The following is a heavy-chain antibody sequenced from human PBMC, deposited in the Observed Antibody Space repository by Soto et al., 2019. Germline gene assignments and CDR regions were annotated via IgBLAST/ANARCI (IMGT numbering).Heavy chain of an antibody. Sequence: QPGGSLRLSCAASGFTFSSYAMHWVRQAPGKGLEWVAVISYDGSNKYYADSVKGRFTISRDNSKNTLYLQMNSLRAEDTAVYYCARGTEWLRANYYYYGMDVWGQGTTVTVYS. J-gene: IGHJ6*02. V-gene: IGHV3-30-3*01. D-gene: IGHD5-12*01. CDR2: ISYDGSNK. CDR3: ARGTEWLRANYYYYGMDV. CDR1: GFTFSSYA.